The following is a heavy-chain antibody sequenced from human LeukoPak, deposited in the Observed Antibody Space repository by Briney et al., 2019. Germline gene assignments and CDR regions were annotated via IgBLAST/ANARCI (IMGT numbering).Heavy chain of an antibody. J-gene: IGHJ2*01. CDR1: GGSFSGYY. V-gene: IGHV4-34*01. D-gene: IGHD2-21*01. CDR2: INHSGST. CDR3: ASNMKVRARYFDL. Sequence: PSETLSLTCAVYGGSFSGYYWSWIRQPPGKGLEWIGEINHSGSTNYNPSLKSRVTISVDTSKNQFSLKLSSVTAADTAVYYCASNMKVRARYFDLWGRGTLVTVSS.